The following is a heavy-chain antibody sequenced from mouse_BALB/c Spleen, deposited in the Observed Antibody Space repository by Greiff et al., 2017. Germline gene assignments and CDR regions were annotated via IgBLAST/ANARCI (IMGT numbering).Heavy chain of an antibody. D-gene: IGHD2-4*01. Sequence: EVQLQQSGTVLARPGASVKMSCKASGYTFTSYWMHWVKQRPGQGLEWIGAIYPGNSDTSYNQKFKGKAKLTAVTSTSTAYMELSSLTNEDSAVYYCTRSRGLRYDDGFAYWGQGTLVTVSA. CDR3: TRSRGLRYDDGFAY. CDR1: GYTFTSYW. V-gene: IGHV1-5*01. J-gene: IGHJ3*01. CDR2: IYPGNSDT.